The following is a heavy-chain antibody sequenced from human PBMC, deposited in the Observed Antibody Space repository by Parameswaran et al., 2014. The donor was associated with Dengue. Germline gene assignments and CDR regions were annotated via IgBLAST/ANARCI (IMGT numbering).Heavy chain of an antibody. D-gene: IGHD1-26*01. J-gene: IGHJ5*02. CDR2: IYYSGST. CDR3: ARLFGRKSHEIESDSGWFDP. V-gene: IGHV4-39*01. Sequence: PGKGLEWIGSIYYSGSTYYNPSLKSRVTISVDTSKNQFSLKLSSVTAADTAVYYCARLFGRKSHEIESDSGWFDPWGQGTLVTVSS.